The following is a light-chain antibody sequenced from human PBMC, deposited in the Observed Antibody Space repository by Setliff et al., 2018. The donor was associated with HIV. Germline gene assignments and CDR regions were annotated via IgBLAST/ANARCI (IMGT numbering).Light chain of an antibody. Sequence: QSALAQPASVSGPPGQSITISCIGTSSDVGGYDFVSWYQQRPGKAPKLTIFDVSERPSGVSHRFSGSKSGNTASLTISGLQTEDEADYFCASYRSPATYVFGIGTKVTVL. J-gene: IGLJ1*01. CDR3: ASYRSPATYV. CDR1: SSDVGGYDF. V-gene: IGLV2-14*03. CDR2: DVS.